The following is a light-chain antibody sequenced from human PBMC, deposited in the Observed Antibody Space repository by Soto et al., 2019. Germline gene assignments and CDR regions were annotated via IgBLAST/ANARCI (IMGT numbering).Light chain of an antibody. CDR2: KAS. V-gene: IGKV1-5*03. CDR3: QQYNSYSWT. J-gene: IGKJ1*01. Sequence: DIEMTQSHSTLSASVGDRVTITCRASQTIDSWLAWYQQRPGKPPKLLIYKASSLESGVPSRFSGSGSGTEFTLTISSLQPDDFATYYCQQYNSYSWTFGQGTMVDI. CDR1: QTIDSW.